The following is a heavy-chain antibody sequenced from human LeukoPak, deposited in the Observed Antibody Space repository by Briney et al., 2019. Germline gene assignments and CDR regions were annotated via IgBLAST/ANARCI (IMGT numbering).Heavy chain of an antibody. D-gene: IGHD3-10*01. CDR1: GGSITSSSYY. CDR3: ARALWFGLYYFDY. CDR2: IYYSGST. V-gene: IGHV4-39*07. J-gene: IGHJ4*02. Sequence: PSETLSLTCTVSGGSITSSSYYWGWIRQPPGKGLEWIGSIYYSGSTYYNPSLKSRVTISVDTSKNQFSLKLSSVTAADTAVYYCARALWFGLYYFDYWGQGTLVTVSS.